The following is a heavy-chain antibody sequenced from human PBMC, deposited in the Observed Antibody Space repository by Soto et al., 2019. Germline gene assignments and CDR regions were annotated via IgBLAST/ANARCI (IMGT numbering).Heavy chain of an antibody. D-gene: IGHD3-10*01. CDR1: GYTFTIYY. CDR2: INAGNGNT. Sequence: GASVKVSCKASGYTFTIYYMHWVRQAPGQRLEWMGWINAGNGNTKYSQKFQGRVTITRDTSASTAYMELSSLRSEDTAVYYFARDLLWFGELLYAYYYYGMDVWGQGTTVTVSS. V-gene: IGHV1-3*01. J-gene: IGHJ6*02. CDR3: ARDLLWFGELLYAYYYYGMDV.